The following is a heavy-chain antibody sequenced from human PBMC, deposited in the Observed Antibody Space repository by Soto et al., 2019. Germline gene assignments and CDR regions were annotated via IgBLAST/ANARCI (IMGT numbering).Heavy chain of an antibody. J-gene: IGHJ4*02. D-gene: IGHD3-16*02. V-gene: IGHV3-11*01. CDR3: ARDLSYTTRGPEGRLDH. Sequence: QVQLVESGGDLVKPGGSLKLACAASGFTFTDYYMSWIRQAPGRGLEWLAYISVSGNTIFYADSVRGPFTISRENAHNSLYQQMAALRVEDTAIYVCARDLSYTTRGPEGRLDHWGQGTLVTVSS. CDR1: GFTFTDYY. CDR2: ISVSGNTI.